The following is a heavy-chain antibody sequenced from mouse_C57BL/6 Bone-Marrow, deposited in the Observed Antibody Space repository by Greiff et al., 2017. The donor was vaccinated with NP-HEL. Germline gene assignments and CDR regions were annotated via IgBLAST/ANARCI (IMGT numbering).Heavy chain of an antibody. CDR2: ISYDGSN. Sequence: EVKLQESGPGLVKPSQSLSLTCSVTGYSITSGYYWNWIRQFPGNKLEWMGYISYDGSNNYNPSLKNRISITRDTSKNQFFLKLNSVTTEDTATYYCARGTAQAKDFDYWGQGTTLTVSS. J-gene: IGHJ2*01. CDR1: GYSITSGYY. CDR3: ARGTAQAKDFDY. D-gene: IGHD3-2*02. V-gene: IGHV3-6*01.